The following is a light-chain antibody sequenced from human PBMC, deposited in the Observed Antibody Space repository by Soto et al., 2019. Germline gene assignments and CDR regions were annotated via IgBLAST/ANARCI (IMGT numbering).Light chain of an antibody. Sequence: EIVMTQSPATLSVSPGERATLSCRASQSVSSNLAWYQQKPGQPPRLLIYGASTRATGIPARFSGSGSGTEFTLTISSLQSEDFAVYYCQQYNWPPTWTFGQGTKXEIK. V-gene: IGKV3-15*01. J-gene: IGKJ1*01. CDR3: QQYNWPPTWT. CDR2: GAS. CDR1: QSVSSN.